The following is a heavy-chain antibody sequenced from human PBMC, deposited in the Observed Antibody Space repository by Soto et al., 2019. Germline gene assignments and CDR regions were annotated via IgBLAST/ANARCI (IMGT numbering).Heavy chain of an antibody. Sequence: QVQLVESGGGVVQPGRSLRLSCAASGFTFSSYGMHWVRQAPGKGLEWVAVIWYDGSNKYYADSVKGRFTISRDNSKNTLYLQMNSLRAEDTAVYYCARATGYGMYYFDYWGQGTLVTVSS. CDR2: IWYDGSNK. D-gene: IGHD5-18*01. CDR1: GFTFSSYG. J-gene: IGHJ4*02. CDR3: ARATGYGMYYFDY. V-gene: IGHV3-33*01.